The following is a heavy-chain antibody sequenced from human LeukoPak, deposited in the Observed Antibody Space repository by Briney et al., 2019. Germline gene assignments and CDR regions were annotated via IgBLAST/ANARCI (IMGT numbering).Heavy chain of an antibody. CDR1: GFSFSNFA. J-gene: IGHJ4*02. Sequence: PGGSLRLSCAASGFSFSNFAIHWVRQAPGKGLEWLAVISHDGGTKHYADSVKGRFTISRDNSNNSLSLQMNSLSAEDTAVYYCARARGRWHLLPLDFWGQGTLVTLSS. V-gene: IGHV3-30*04. CDR3: ARARGRWHLLPLDF. D-gene: IGHD1-26*01. CDR2: ISHDGGTK.